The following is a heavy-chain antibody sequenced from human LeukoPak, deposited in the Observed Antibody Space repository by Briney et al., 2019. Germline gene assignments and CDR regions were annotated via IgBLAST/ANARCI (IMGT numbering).Heavy chain of an antibody. J-gene: IGHJ4*02. D-gene: IGHD6-19*01. CDR2: IYPGDSDT. V-gene: IGHV5-51*01. CDR3: ARQDSSGFDY. CDR1: GYNFTNYW. Sequence: GESLKISCKGSGYNFTNYWIAWVRQMPGKGLEWMGIIYPGDSDTRYSPSFQGQVTISADKSISTAYLHWSSLKASDTAMYYRARQDSSGFDYWGQGTLVTVSS.